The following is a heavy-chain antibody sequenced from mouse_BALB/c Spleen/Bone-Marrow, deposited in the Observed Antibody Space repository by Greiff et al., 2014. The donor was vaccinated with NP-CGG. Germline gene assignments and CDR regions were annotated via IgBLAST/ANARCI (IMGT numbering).Heavy chain of an antibody. J-gene: IGHJ3*01. Sequence: LVESGAELLKPGASVKISCKAPGYTFSSYWIEWVKQRPGHGLEWIGEILPGSGSTNYNEKFKGKATFTADTSSNTAYMQLSSLTSEDSAVYYCASFYGRFAYWGQGTLVTVSA. CDR3: ASFYGRFAY. CDR1: GYTFSSYW. V-gene: IGHV1-9*01. D-gene: IGHD1-1*02. CDR2: ILPGSGST.